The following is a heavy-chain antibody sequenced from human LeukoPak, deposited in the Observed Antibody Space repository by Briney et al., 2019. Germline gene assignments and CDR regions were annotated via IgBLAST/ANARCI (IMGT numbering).Heavy chain of an antibody. Sequence: PGGSLRLSCAASGFTFSSAWMTWVRQAPGKGLEWVGRIKSKTDGGTTDYVAPVRGRFTISRDDSKTTVYLQMNSLRSEDVAVYYCATGEQLVPDYWGQGTLVTVSS. D-gene: IGHD6-6*01. V-gene: IGHV3-15*01. CDR3: ATGEQLVPDY. J-gene: IGHJ4*02. CDR2: IKSKTDGGTT. CDR1: GFTFSSAW.